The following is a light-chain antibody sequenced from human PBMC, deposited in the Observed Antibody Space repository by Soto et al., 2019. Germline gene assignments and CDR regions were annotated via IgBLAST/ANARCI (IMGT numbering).Light chain of an antibody. J-gene: IGKJ1*01. Sequence: AIQMTQSPSSLSASVGDRVTITCRASQGIRTELGWYQHQPGEAPNLRIYGASTFQSGVPSSFRGSVSGTDFTLTIRVLQPEDVATYYCLQDYNYPRTFGKGTKVDLK. CDR1: QGIRTE. CDR3: LQDYNYPRT. CDR2: GAS. V-gene: IGKV1-6*01.